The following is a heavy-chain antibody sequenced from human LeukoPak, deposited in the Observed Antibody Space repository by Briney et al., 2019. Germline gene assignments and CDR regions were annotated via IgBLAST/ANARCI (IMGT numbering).Heavy chain of an antibody. CDR1: GGTFSSYA. CDR2: IIPIFGTA. Sequence: SVKVSCKASGGTFSSYAINWVRQAPGQGLEWMGGIIPIFGTANYAQKFQGRVTITADESTSTAYMELSSLRSEDTAVYYCARKYYDFWSGYSEVGDYYYYYMDVWGKGTTVTVSS. CDR3: ARKYYDFWSGYSEVGDYYYYYMDV. J-gene: IGHJ6*03. V-gene: IGHV1-69*13. D-gene: IGHD3-3*01.